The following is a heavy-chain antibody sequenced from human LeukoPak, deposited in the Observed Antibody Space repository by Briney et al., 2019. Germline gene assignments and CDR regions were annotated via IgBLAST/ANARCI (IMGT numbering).Heavy chain of an antibody. CDR1: GGSFSGYY. D-gene: IGHD3-22*01. J-gene: IGHJ4*02. V-gene: IGHV4-34*01. Sequence: SETLSLTCAVYGGSFSGYYWSWIRQPPGKGLEWIGEINHSGSTNYNPSLKSRVTISVDTSKNQFSLKVSSVTAADTTVYYCARGGRVDESSGFYYGAYFDYWGQGTLVTVSS. CDR3: ARGGRVDESSGFYYGAYFDY. CDR2: INHSGST.